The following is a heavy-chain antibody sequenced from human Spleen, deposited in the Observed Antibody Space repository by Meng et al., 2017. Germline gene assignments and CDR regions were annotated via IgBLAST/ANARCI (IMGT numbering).Heavy chain of an antibody. CDR3: ARSCGDLICPLDLDY. CDR2: INPNSGST. D-gene: IGHD2-21*01. J-gene: IGHJ4*02. Sequence: QVHLVQSGNEVRKPGASVKVSCKTSGYIFTSYYIHWVRQAPGQGLEWMGRINPNSGSTKYTETFQGRVTMTRDTSNSTAYMELGSLTSGDTAVYYCARSCGDLICPLDLDYWGQGTLVTVSS. CDR1: GYIFTSYY. V-gene: IGHV1-2*06.